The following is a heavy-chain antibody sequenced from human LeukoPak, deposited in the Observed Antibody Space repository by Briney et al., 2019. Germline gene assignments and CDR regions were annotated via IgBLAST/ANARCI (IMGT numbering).Heavy chain of an antibody. J-gene: IGHJ4*02. CDR2: IYYSGST. CDR1: GGSISSGGYY. Sequence: PSQTLSLTCTVSGGSISSGGYYWSWIRQPPGKGLEWIGLIYYSGSTNYNPSLTSRVTISVDTSKNQFSLKLRAVTAADTAVYYCAGDSVGFDSWGQGTLVTVSS. D-gene: IGHD1-26*01. CDR3: AGDSVGFDS. V-gene: IGHV4-61*08.